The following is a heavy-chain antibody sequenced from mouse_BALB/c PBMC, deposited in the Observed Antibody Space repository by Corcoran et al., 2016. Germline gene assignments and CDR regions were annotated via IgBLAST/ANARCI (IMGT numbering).Heavy chain of an antibody. Sequence: EVQLQQSGAELVKPGALVKLSCTASGFNIKDTYMHWVKQRPEQGLEWIGRIDPANGNTKYDPKFQGKATITADTSSNTAYLQLSSLTSEDTAVYYCARDYRYLYYFDYWGQGTTLTVSS. V-gene: IGHV14-3*02. CDR2: IDPANGNT. D-gene: IGHD2-14*01. CDR3: ARDYRYLYYFDY. J-gene: IGHJ2*01. CDR1: GFNIKDTY.